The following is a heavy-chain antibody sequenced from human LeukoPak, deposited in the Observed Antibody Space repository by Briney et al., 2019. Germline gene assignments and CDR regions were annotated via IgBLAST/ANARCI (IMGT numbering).Heavy chain of an antibody. V-gene: IGHV3-30*02. CDR1: GFTFSSYW. Sequence: GGSLRLSCAASGFTFSSYWMSWVRQAPGKGLEWVAFIRYDGSNKYYADSVKGRFTISRDNSKNTLYLQMNSLRAEDTAVYYCAKGGAIGAARILDFDYWGQGTLVTVSS. CDR3: AKGGAIGAARILDFDY. D-gene: IGHD6-13*01. J-gene: IGHJ4*02. CDR2: IRYDGSNK.